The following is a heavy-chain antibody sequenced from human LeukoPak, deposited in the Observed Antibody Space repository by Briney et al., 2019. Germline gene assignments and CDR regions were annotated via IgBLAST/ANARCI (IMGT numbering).Heavy chain of an antibody. CDR1: GFIFSSYW. CDR2: IKQDGSEK. J-gene: IGHJ5*02. D-gene: IGHD4-17*01. CDR3: ARDLGTTVTTNWFDP. Sequence: PGGSLRLSCAASGFIFSSYWMSWVRQARGKGREWAANIKQDGSEKYCVDSVKARFTISRDNAKNSLYLQMNSLRAEDTAVYYCARDLGTTVTTNWFDPGGEGTLVTVSS. V-gene: IGHV3-7*01.